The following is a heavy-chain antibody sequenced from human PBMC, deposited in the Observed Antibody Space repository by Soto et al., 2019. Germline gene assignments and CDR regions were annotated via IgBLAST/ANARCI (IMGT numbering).Heavy chain of an antibody. Sequence: GGSLRLSCAASGFTFDDYAMHWVRQAPGKGLEWVAIISSDGEDSFYGDSVKGRFTISRDNSNNTVYLQMNNIRSDDTAVFYCAKDFDDALEHWGRGAWVTVSS. J-gene: IGHJ1*01. V-gene: IGHV3-30*18. D-gene: IGHD3-9*01. CDR3: AKDFDDALEH. CDR1: GFTFDDYA. CDR2: ISSDGEDS.